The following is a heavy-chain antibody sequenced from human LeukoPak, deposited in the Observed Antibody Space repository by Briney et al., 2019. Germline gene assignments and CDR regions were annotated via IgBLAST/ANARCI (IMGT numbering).Heavy chain of an antibody. D-gene: IGHD6-13*01. V-gene: IGHV3-7*03. CDR2: IKEDGSEK. J-gene: IGHJ4*02. CDR1: GLNFSSRW. Sequence: GGSLRLSCAASGLNFSSRWMNWVRQAPGQGLEWVASIKEDGSEKHYVDSVKGRFTISRDNGKNSPYLQMNSLRAEDTAVYYCARDSGWWRFDFWGQGTLVTVSS. CDR3: ARDSGWWRFDF.